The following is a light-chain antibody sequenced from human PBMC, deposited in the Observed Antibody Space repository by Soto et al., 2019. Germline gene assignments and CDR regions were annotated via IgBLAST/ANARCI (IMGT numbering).Light chain of an antibody. CDR2: AAS. CDR1: QGISSF. CDR3: QQVESYPST. V-gene: IGKV1-9*01. J-gene: IGKJ4*01. Sequence: IQLTETPSSLSASVGDRVTITCRASQGISSFLAWYQQKPGKAPKLLIYAASSLQSGVPSRFSGSGFGTDCTLTITSLKTEDFATYYCQQVESYPSTFGGGTKVDIK.